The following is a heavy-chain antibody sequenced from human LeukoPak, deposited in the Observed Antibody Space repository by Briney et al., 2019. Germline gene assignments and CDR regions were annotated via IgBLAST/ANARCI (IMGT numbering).Heavy chain of an antibody. Sequence: SETLSLTCAVSGGSISSGGYSWSWIRQPPGKGLEWIGYIYHSGSTHYNPPLKSRVTISVDRSKNQFSLKLSSVTAADTAVYYCARGAGTWYYFDYWGQGTLVTVSS. CDR3: ARGAGTWYYFDY. D-gene: IGHD6-13*01. CDR1: GGSISSGGYS. CDR2: IYHSGST. V-gene: IGHV4-30-2*01. J-gene: IGHJ4*02.